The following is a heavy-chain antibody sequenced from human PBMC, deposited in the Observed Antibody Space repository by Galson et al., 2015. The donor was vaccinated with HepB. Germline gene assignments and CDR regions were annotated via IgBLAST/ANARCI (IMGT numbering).Heavy chain of an antibody. D-gene: IGHD1-1*01. V-gene: IGHV3-21*04. J-gene: IGHJ3*01. Sequence: SLRLSCAASGFTFSAYTFNWVRQTPEKGLEWVSSISSSSTYINYADSLAGRFTVSRDNSMDSLFLQMNSLRAEDTAVYYCARNTNGIDAFDVWGRGTVVTVSS. CDR1: GFTFSAYT. CDR3: ARNTNGIDAFDV. CDR2: ISSSSTYI.